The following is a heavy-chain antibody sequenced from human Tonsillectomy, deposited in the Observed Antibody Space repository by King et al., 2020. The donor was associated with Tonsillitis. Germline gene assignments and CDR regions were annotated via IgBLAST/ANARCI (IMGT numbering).Heavy chain of an antibody. J-gene: IGHJ5*01. CDR2: IRHDGSNE. Sequence: VQLVESGGGVVQPGGSLRLSCVASGFTFSRYGMHWVRQAPGKGLEWVTFIRHDGSNEYYADSVEGRFTISRDNSKNTLYLQMNSLRAEDTAVYYCAKDGAKSNWNDVGWFDSWGQGTLVTVSS. CDR3: AKDGAKSNWNDVGWFDS. D-gene: IGHD1-1*01. CDR1: GFTFSRYG. V-gene: IGHV3-30*02.